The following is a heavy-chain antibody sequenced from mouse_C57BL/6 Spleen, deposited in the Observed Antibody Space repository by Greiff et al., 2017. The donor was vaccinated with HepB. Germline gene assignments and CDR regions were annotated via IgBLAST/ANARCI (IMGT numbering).Heavy chain of an antibody. Sequence: DVKLQESGPGLVKPSQSLSLTCSVTGYSITSGYYWNWIRQFPGNKLEWMGYISYDGSNNYNPSLKNRISITRDTSKNQFFLKLNSVTTEDTATYYCARESDYDEGYWYFDVWGTGTTVTVSS. V-gene: IGHV3-6*01. CDR1: GYSITSGYY. D-gene: IGHD2-4*01. CDR2: ISYDGSN. CDR3: ARESDYDEGYWYFDV. J-gene: IGHJ1*03.